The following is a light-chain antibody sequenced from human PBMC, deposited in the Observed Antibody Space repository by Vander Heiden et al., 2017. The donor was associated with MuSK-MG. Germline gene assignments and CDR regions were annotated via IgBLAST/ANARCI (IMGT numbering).Light chain of an antibody. J-gene: IGKJ4*01. V-gene: IGKV1-39*01. CDR2: AAS. CDR3: QLNDSTPALT. CDR1: QSIGDH. Sequence: DIQMTQSPPSLSASVGDRVIITCRASQSIGDHLYWYQHKQGKDPKLLIYAASAIQSGILSRFSGSGSGTIFTPTISSLRPEDYVTYYCQLNDSTPALTFGRGTKVEI.